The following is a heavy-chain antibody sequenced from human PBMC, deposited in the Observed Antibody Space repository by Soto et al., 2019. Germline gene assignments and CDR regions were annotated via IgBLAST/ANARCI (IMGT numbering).Heavy chain of an antibody. D-gene: IGHD3-16*01. CDR1: GFQFSNYA. CDR2: ISATGGGT. CDR3: AKDRRAGGNSAFYFDF. Sequence: PGGSLRPSCAASGFQFSNYAMSWVRQPPGKGLEWVSLISATGGGTYYADSVKGRLTISRDNSHNTLYLQVHSLTAEDTAVYYCAKDRRAGGNSAFYFDFWGQGAQVTVSS. V-gene: IGHV3-23*01. J-gene: IGHJ4*02.